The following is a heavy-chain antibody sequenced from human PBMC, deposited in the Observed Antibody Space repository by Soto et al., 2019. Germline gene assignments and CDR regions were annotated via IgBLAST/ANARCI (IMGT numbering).Heavy chain of an antibody. CDR3: AKELWALGYCSSTSCGFYYYYMDV. CDR1: GFTFSSYA. Sequence: GGSLSLSCAASGFTFSSYAMSWVRQAPGKGLEWVSAISGSGGSTYYADSVKGRFTISRDNSKNTLYLQMNSLRAEDTAVYYCAKELWALGYCSSTSCGFYYYYMDVWGKGTTVTVSS. CDR2: ISGSGGST. D-gene: IGHD2-2*01. J-gene: IGHJ6*03. V-gene: IGHV3-23*01.